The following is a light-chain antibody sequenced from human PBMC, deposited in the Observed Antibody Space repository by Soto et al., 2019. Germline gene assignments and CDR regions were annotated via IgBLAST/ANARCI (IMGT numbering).Light chain of an antibody. CDR1: QSVDTY. J-gene: IGKJ1*01. Sequence: EIVLTRSPATLSLSPGERATLSCRASQSVDTYLAWYQHRPGQAPRLLIYGASSRATGIPDRFSGSGSGTDFTLTISRLEPEDFAVYYCQQYGSSPWTFGQGTKVDIK. CDR2: GAS. V-gene: IGKV3-20*01. CDR3: QQYGSSPWT.